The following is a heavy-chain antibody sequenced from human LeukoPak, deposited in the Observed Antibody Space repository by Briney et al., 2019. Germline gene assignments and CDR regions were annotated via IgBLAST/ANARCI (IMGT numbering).Heavy chain of an antibody. J-gene: IGHJ3*02. CDR1: DTTFTGSY. CDR2: INPNSGGT. V-gene: IGHV1-2*02. Sequence: ASGKASGRAPDTTFTGSYMHWWGKAPGQGLKWLGSINPNSGGTNYAQKFQGRVTMTRDTSISTAYMELSRLRSDDTAVYYCARVKYYDSSGYYRRHDAFDIWGQGTMVTVSS. D-gene: IGHD3-22*01. CDR3: ARVKYYDSSGYYRRHDAFDI.